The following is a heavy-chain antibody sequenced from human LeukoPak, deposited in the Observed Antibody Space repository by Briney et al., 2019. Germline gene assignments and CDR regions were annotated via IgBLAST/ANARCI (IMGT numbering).Heavy chain of an antibody. D-gene: IGHD1-26*01. CDR2: IYHSGST. Sequence: SETLSLTCAVSGGSISSSNWWSWVRQPPGKGLEWIGEIYHSGSTNYNPSLKSRVTISVDKSKNQFSLRLSSVTAADTAVYYCARVSSGATTVDYWGQGTLVTVSS. CDR3: ARVSSGATTVDY. J-gene: IGHJ4*02. CDR1: GGSISSSNW. V-gene: IGHV4-4*02.